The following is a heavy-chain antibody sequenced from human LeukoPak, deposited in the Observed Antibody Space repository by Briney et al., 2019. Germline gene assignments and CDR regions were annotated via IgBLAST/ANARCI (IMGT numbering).Heavy chain of an antibody. Sequence: ASVKVSCKASGYTYTSYGISWVRQAPGQGLEWMGWISAYNGNTNYAQKLQGRVTMTTDTSTSTAYMELRSLRSDDTAVYYCARDTLEMATIDYYGIDVWGQGTTVTVSS. CDR2: ISAYNGNT. J-gene: IGHJ6*02. CDR3: ARDTLEMATIDYYGIDV. V-gene: IGHV1-18*01. D-gene: IGHD5-24*01. CDR1: GYTYTSYG.